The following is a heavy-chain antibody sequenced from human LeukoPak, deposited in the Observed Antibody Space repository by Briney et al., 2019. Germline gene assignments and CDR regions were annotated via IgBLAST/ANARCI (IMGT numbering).Heavy chain of an antibody. CDR2: ISSSGSTI. J-gene: IGHJ4*02. D-gene: IGHD3-10*01. CDR1: GFTFSGYE. CDR3: ACITKHFDY. V-gene: IGHV3-48*03. Sequence: GGSLRLSCAASGFTFSGYEMNWVRQAPGKGLEWVSYISSSGSTIYYADSVKGRFTISRDNAKNSLYLQMNSLRAEDTAVYYCACITKHFDYWGQGTLVTVSS.